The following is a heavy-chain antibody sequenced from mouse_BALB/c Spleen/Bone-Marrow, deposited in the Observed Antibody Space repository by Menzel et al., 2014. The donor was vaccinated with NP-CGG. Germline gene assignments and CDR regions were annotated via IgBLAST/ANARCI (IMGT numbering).Heavy chain of an antibody. V-gene: IGHV1-80*01. J-gene: IGHJ2*01. Sequence: QVQLQQSGAELVRPGSSVKISCKASGYAFSAYWMNWVKQRPGQGLEWIGQIYPGDGDTNYNGKFKGKATPTADKSSSTAYMRLSSLTSEDSAVYFCTRSTATFDYWGQGTTLTVSS. CDR2: IYPGDGDT. CDR1: GYAFSAYW. CDR3: TRSTATFDY. D-gene: IGHD1-2*01.